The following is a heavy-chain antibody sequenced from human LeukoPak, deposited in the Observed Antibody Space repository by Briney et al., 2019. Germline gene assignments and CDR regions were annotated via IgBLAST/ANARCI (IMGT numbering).Heavy chain of an antibody. D-gene: IGHD5-18*01. CDR1: GFTFSSYG. CDR2: IRYDGSNK. V-gene: IGHV3-30*02. J-gene: IGHJ4*02. CDR3: ANRRGTAMLFDY. Sequence: PGGSLRLSCAASGFTFSSYGMHWVRQAPGKGLEWVAFIRYDGSNKYYADSVKGRFTISRDNSKNTLYLQMNSLRVEDTAVYYCANRRGTAMLFDYWGQGTLVTVSS.